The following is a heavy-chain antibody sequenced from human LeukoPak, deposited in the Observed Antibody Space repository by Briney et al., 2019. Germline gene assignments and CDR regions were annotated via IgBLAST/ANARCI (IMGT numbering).Heavy chain of an antibody. CDR2: ISGSAGST. D-gene: IGHD5-12*01. J-gene: IGHJ4*02. V-gene: IGHV3-23*01. CDR3: VKDIKSRSGYDLGDY. Sequence: GGSLRLSCAASGFTFSRYAMSWVRQAPGKGLEWVSTISGSAGSTYYADSVKARFTISRDNSKNTLYLQMSSLRTEDTAVYYCVKDIKSRSGYDLGDYWGQGTLVTVSS. CDR1: GFTFSRYA.